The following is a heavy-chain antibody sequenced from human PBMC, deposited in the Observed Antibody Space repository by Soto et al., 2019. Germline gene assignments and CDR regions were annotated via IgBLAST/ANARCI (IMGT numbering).Heavy chain of an antibody. CDR2: ITASGYSA. Sequence: GGSLRLSCAASGLAFSNYAMTWVRQAPGKGLEWVSIITASGYSAYSGGAVKGRFTTSRDNSRSTLYLQMNGLRADDTAVYYCAKGDLLWDPFDFWGQGTLVTVSS. V-gene: IGHV3-23*01. J-gene: IGHJ4*02. D-gene: IGHD3-16*01. CDR3: AKGDLLWDPFDF. CDR1: GLAFSNYA.